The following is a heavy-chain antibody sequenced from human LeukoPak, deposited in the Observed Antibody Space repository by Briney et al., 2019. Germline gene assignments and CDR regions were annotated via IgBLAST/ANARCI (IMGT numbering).Heavy chain of an antibody. D-gene: IGHD3-9*01. CDR2: IIPTFGTA. CDR1: GGTFSSYA. J-gene: IGHJ4*02. Sequence: ASVTVSCKASGGTFSSYAISWVRQAPGQGLEWMGGIIPTFGTANYAQKFQGRVTITADESTSTAYMELSSLRSEDTAVYYCARAALRYFDWLSYLDYWGQGTLVTVSS. CDR3: ARAALRYFDWLSYLDY. V-gene: IGHV1-69*13.